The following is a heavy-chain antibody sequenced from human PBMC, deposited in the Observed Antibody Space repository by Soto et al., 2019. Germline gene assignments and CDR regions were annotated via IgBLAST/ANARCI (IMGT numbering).Heavy chain of an antibody. Sequence: PSETLSLTCTVSGASIYTGGYYWTWIRQHPGKGLEWIGYVYNSGSTFYNPSLKSRVTISGDTSKNQFSLRLSSVTAADTAVYYCARDRRTEPYTGLFDYWGQGTLVTVSS. D-gene: IGHD4-4*01. CDR3: ARDRRTEPYTGLFDY. V-gene: IGHV4-31*03. CDR1: GASIYTGGYY. CDR2: VYNSGST. J-gene: IGHJ4*02.